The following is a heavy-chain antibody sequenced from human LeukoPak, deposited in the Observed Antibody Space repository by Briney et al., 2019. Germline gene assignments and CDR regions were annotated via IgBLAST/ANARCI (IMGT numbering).Heavy chain of an antibody. CDR3: ARGRSWYGDSYFDY. Sequence: SETLSLTCAAYGGSFSGYYWSWIRQPPGKGLEWIGEINHSGSTNYNPSLKSRVTISVDTSKNQFSLKLSSVTAADTAVYCCARGRSWYGDSYFDYWGQGTLVTVSS. CDR1: GGSFSGYY. CDR2: INHSGST. J-gene: IGHJ4*02. V-gene: IGHV4-34*01. D-gene: IGHD4-17*01.